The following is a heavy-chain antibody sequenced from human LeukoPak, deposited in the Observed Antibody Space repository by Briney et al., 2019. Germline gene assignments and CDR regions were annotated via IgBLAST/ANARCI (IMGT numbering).Heavy chain of an antibody. V-gene: IGHV3-23*01. D-gene: IGHD6-13*01. CDR1: GFTFSSYT. J-gene: IGHJ4*02. CDR3: AKERDSSSWSHYFDY. Sequence: GGSLRLSCAASGFTFSSYTMNWVRQAPGKGLEWVSAIGGSGGSTYYADSVKGRFTISRGNSKNTLYLQMNSLRAEDTAVYYCAKERDSSSWSHYFDYWGQGTLVTVSS. CDR2: IGGSGGST.